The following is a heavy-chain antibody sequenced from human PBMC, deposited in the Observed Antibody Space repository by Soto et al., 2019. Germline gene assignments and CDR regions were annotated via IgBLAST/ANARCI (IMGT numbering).Heavy chain of an antibody. J-gene: IGHJ6*02. Sequence: GASAKASWKASGYTFTGYYMHWVRQAPGQGLEWMGWINPNSGGTNYAQKFQGRVTMTRDTSISTAYMELSRLRSDDTAVYYCARETFPGYYYDSSGPYGMDVWGQGTTVTVSS. V-gene: IGHV1-2*02. CDR3: ARETFPGYYYDSSGPYGMDV. D-gene: IGHD3-22*01. CDR2: INPNSGGT. CDR1: GYTFTGYY.